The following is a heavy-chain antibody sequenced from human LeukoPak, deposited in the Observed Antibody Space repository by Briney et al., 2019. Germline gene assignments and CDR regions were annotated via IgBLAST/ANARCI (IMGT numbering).Heavy chain of an antibody. D-gene: IGHD6-13*01. CDR1: GGTFSSYA. J-gene: IGHJ6*02. CDR3: ARPTRIWAAAANYYYYGMDV. Sequence: SVKVSCKASGGTFSSYAISWVRQAPGQGLEWMGRIIPILGIANYAQRFQGRVTITADKSTSTAYMELSSLRSEDTAVYYCARPTRIWAAAANYYYYGMDVWGQGTTVTVSS. CDR2: IIPILGIA. V-gene: IGHV1-69*04.